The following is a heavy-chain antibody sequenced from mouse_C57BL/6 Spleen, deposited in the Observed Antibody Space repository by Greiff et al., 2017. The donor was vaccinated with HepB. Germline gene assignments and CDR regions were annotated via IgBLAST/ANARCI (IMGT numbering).Heavy chain of an antibody. Sequence: VKLQESGPGLVQPSQSLSITCTVSGFSLTSYGVHWVRQPPGKGLEWLGVIWSGGSTDYNAAFISRLSISKDNSKSQVFFKMNSLQADDTAIYYCAKKAVVDYAMDYWGQGTSVTVSS. CDR2: IWSGGST. CDR3: AKKAVVDYAMDY. V-gene: IGHV2-4*01. J-gene: IGHJ4*01. CDR1: GFSLTSYG. D-gene: IGHD1-1*01.